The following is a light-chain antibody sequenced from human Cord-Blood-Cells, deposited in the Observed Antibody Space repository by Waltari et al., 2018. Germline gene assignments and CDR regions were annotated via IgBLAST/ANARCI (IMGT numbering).Light chain of an antibody. Sequence: NFMLTQPHSVSESPGKTVTISCTRSSGSIASNYVQWYQQRPGSSPTTVIYEDNQRPSGVPDRFAGSIDSSSNSASLTISGLETADEADYYCQSYDSSNVVFGGGTKLTVL. V-gene: IGLV6-57*01. CDR3: QSYDSSNVV. J-gene: IGLJ2*01. CDR1: SGSIASNY. CDR2: EDN.